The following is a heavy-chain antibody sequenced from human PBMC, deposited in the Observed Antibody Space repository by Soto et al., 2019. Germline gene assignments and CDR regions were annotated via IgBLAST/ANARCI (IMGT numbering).Heavy chain of an antibody. Sequence: GGSLRLSCAASGFTFSSYSMNWVRQAPGKGLEWVSYISSSSTIYYADSVKGRFTISRDNAKNSLYLQMNSLRAEDTAVYYCAITHSSGWFPWGQGTLVTVSS. V-gene: IGHV3-48*01. CDR1: GFTFSSYS. D-gene: IGHD6-19*01. CDR2: ISSSSTI. J-gene: IGHJ5*02. CDR3: AITHSSGWFP.